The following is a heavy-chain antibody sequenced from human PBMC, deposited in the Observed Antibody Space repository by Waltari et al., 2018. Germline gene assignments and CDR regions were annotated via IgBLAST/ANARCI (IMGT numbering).Heavy chain of an antibody. J-gene: IGHJ3*02. V-gene: IGHV1-69-2*01. CDR1: GYTFTDYY. CDR2: VDPEDGET. Sequence: EVQLVQSGAEVKKPGATVKLSCKASGYTFTDYYLPWVQQAPGKGLEWMGRVDPEDGETIYAEKFQGRVTITADTSTDTAYMELSSLRSEDTAVYYCATVHYGGNGAFDIWGQGTMVTVSS. CDR3: ATVHYGGNGAFDI. D-gene: IGHD4-17*01.